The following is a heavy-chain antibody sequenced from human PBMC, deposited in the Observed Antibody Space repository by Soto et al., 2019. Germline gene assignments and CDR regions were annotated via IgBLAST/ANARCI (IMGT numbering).Heavy chain of an antibody. D-gene: IGHD1-26*01. CDR3: ARARLRQWEIRGDAFDL. CDR1: GFSVSNNY. CDR2: LYSFGST. Sequence: GSLRLSCAASGFSVSNNYMTCVRHPPGKGLECVSMLYSFGSTYYADYVKGRFTISRDNSRNTLFLQMNSLTADDTGVYYCARARLRQWEIRGDAFDLWGQGTIVTVSS. J-gene: IGHJ3*01. V-gene: IGHV3-53*01.